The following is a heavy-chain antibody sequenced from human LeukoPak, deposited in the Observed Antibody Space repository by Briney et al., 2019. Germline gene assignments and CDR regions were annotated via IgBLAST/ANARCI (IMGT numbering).Heavy chain of an antibody. V-gene: IGHV3-7*01. D-gene: IGHD3-10*01. J-gene: IGHJ5*02. Sequence: PGGSLRLSCAASGFTFSSYWMSWVRQAPGKGLEWVANIKQDGSEKYYVDSVKGRFTISRDNAKNSLYLQMNSLRAEDTAVYYCAREAVLLWLGEFLRRFDPWGQGTLVTVSS. CDR1: GFTFSSYW. CDR2: IKQDGSEK. CDR3: AREAVLLWLGEFLRRFDP.